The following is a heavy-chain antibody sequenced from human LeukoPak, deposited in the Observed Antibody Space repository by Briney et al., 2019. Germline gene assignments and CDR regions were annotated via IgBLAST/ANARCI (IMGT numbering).Heavy chain of an antibody. CDR3: ARGGMDDYVWGSYRPPPSYYYYYMDV. V-gene: IGHV4-59*01. Sequence: SETPSLTCTVSGGSISSYYWSWIRQPPGKGLEWIGYIYYSGSTNYNPSLKSRVTISVDTSKNQFSLKLSSVTAADTAVYYCARGGMDDYVWGSYRPPPSYYYYYMDVWGKGTTVTVSS. CDR1: GGSISSYY. CDR2: IYYSGST. D-gene: IGHD3-16*02. J-gene: IGHJ6*03.